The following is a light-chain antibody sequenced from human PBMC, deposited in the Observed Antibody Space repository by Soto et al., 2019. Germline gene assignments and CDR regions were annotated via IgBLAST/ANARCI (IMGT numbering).Light chain of an antibody. CDR3: QQYYTTPTIT. V-gene: IGKV4-1*01. Sequence: DIVMTQSPDSLAMSLGERATINCKSSQSVLYTLNKRNYLSWYQQKPGQPPKLLIYWAYTRDSGVPDRFSGSWSGTEFTLTISSLQAEDAAVYYCQQYYTTPTITFGQGTRLEIK. J-gene: IGKJ5*01. CDR1: QSVLYTLNKRNY. CDR2: WAY.